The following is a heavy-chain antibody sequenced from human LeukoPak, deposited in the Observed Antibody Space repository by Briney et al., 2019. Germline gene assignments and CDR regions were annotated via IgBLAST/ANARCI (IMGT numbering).Heavy chain of an antibody. CDR3: AKDPRPRGYCSGGSCSNWFDP. CDR1: GFTFSSYA. J-gene: IGHJ5*02. D-gene: IGHD2-15*01. V-gene: IGHV3-23*01. CDR2: ISGSGGST. Sequence: QTGGSLRLSCAASGFTFSSYAMSWVRQAPGKGLEWVSAISGSGGSTYYADSVKGRFTISRDNSKNTLYLQMNSLRAEDTAVYYCAKDPRPRGYCSGGSCSNWFDPWDQGTLVTVSS.